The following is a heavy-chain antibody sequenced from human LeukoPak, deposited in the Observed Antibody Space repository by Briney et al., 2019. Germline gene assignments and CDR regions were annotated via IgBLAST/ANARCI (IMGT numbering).Heavy chain of an antibody. V-gene: IGHV4-34*01. CDR3: SRKDTPMIYFDC. CDR1: GGSFSGYS. D-gene: IGHD5-18*01. Sequence: PSETLSLTCAVYGGSFSGYSWSWIRQPPGKGLEWIGEIDHSGSTNYNPSLKSRVSMSVDKSKNQFSLRLNSVTAADTAVYYCSRKDTPMIYFDCWGQGTLVTVSS. CDR2: IDHSGST. J-gene: IGHJ4*02.